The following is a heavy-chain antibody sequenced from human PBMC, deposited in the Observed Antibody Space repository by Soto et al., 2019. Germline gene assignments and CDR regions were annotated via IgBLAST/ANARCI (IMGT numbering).Heavy chain of an antibody. Sequence: QVQLVESGGGVVQPGTSLRLSGAASGFTSSSFVIHWVRQAPGKGLEWLAVISSDGNKQYYADSVQGRFTISRDTSKKTLYLQVNSLRAEDTAVYFCAKERGVLDAVDIWGQGTMVTAS. CDR2: ISSDGNKQ. J-gene: IGHJ3*02. CDR1: GFTSSSFV. D-gene: IGHD3-10*01. V-gene: IGHV3-30*18. CDR3: AKERGVLDAVDI.